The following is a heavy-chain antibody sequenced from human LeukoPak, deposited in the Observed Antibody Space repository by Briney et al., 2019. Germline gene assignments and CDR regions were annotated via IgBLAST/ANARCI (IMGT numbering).Heavy chain of an antibody. Sequence: GGSLRLSCVASGFTFSAVWMTWVRQAPGKGLEWVANINQDGGEKYYLDSVKGRITISRDNAENSLYLQMNSLRDEDTTVYYCARETRHNVWGSYRYYIDYWGQGTLVTTSS. D-gene: IGHD3-16*02. CDR2: INQDGGEK. CDR1: GFTFSAVW. CDR3: ARETRHNVWGSYRYYIDY. V-gene: IGHV3-7*04. J-gene: IGHJ4*02.